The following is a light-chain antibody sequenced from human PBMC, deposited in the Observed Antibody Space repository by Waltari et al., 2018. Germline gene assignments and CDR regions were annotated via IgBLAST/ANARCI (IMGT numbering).Light chain of an antibody. CDR3: QQYDGSSVT. CDR2: GAS. Sequence: EIVLTQSPGTLSLSPGERATLSCRASPTISGSWLTWYQQKPGQAPRLVIYGASIRATAIPDRFSGSGSGTDFTLTISRLEPEDFAVYYCQQYDGSSVTFGGGTKVEIK. CDR1: PTISGSW. V-gene: IGKV3-20*01. J-gene: IGKJ4*01.